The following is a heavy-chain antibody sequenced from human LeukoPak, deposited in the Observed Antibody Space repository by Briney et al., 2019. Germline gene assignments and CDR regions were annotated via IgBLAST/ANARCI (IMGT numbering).Heavy chain of an antibody. D-gene: IGHD2-21*01. V-gene: IGHV4-39*01. CDR2: LSYSGST. CDR1: GGSISSSNSY. J-gene: IGHJ4*02. CDR3: ARHIQGANVCDY. Sequence: KPSETLSLTCTVSGGSISSSNSYWGWIRQPPGKGLEWIGTLSYSGSTYYNPSLKSRITISVDTSKSQFSLRLSSVTAADTALYYCARHIQGANVCDYWGQGTLVTVPS.